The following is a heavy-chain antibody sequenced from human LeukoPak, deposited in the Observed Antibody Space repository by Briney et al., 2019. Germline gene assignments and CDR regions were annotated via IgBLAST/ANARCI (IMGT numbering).Heavy chain of an antibody. V-gene: IGHV4-38-2*02. J-gene: IGHJ4*02. Sequence: SETLSLTCTVSGYSISSGYYWGWIRRPPGKGLEWIGSIYHSGSTYYNPSLKSRVTISVDTSKNQFSPKLSSVTAADTAVYYCARDGQLVDYEVDYWGQGTLVTVSS. CDR2: IYHSGST. CDR1: GYSISSGYY. D-gene: IGHD6-6*01. CDR3: ARDGQLVDYEVDY.